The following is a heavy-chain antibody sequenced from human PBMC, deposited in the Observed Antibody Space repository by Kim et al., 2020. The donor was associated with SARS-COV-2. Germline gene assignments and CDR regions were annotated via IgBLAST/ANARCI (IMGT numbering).Heavy chain of an antibody. V-gene: IGHV3-15*01. CDR3: TTGGGV. J-gene: IGHJ6*02. Sequence: KTDGGTTDYEAPVKGRFTISRDDSKNTLYLQMNSLKTEDTAVYYCTTGGGVWGQGTTVTVS. D-gene: IGHD3-10*01. CDR2: KTDGGTT.